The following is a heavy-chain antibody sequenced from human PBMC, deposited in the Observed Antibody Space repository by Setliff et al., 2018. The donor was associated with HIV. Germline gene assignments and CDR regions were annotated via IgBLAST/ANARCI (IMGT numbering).Heavy chain of an antibody. Sequence: PSETLSLTCSVSGDSISSSSYYWGWIRQPPGKGLEWIGSIHNSGRTSYNPSLRSRLSMSVDTPNNQLSLQLSSVTAADTAIYYCATIKPGGASFDNWGQGTLVTVSS. J-gene: IGHJ4*02. CDR1: GDSISSSSYY. CDR3: ATIKPGGASFDN. CDR2: IHNSGRT. V-gene: IGHV4-39*07. D-gene: IGHD3-16*01.